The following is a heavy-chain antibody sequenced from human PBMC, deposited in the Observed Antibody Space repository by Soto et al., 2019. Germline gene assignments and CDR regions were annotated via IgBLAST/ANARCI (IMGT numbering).Heavy chain of an antibody. J-gene: IGHJ4*02. CDR1: GYTFTSYG. CDR2: ISAYNGNT. V-gene: IGHV1-18*01. D-gene: IGHD3-16*01. Sequence: GASVKVSCKASGYTFTSYGISWVRQAPGQGLEWMGWISAYNGNTNYVQKLQGRVTMTTDTSTSTAYMELRSLRSDDTAVYFCARDQMTTFPSPIDYWGPGTLVTVSS. CDR3: ARDQMTTFPSPIDY.